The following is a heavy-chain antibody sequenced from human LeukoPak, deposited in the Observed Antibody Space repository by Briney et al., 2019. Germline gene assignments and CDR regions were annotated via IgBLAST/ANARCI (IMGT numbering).Heavy chain of an antibody. Sequence: PGGSLRLSCAASGFTFSSYEMNWVRQAPGKGLEWLSYINHSGITIYYADSVKGRFTISRDSAKNSLYLQMDSLRAEDTAVYYCAKSPKTGFLFDYWGKGTLVTVSS. J-gene: IGHJ4*02. CDR2: INHSGITI. CDR3: AKSPKTGFLFDY. D-gene: IGHD1-1*01. CDR1: GFTFSSYE. V-gene: IGHV3-48*03.